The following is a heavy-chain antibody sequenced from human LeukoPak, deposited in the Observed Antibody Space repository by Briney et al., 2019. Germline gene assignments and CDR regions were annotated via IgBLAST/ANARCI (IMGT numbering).Heavy chain of an antibody. CDR2: ISYDGSNK. D-gene: IGHD3-9*01. CDR3: AKDAGPYDILTGSPDFDY. Sequence: SLRLSCAASGFTFSSYGMHWVRQAPGKGLEWVAVISYDGSNKYYADSVKGRFTISRDNSKNTLYLQMNSLRAEDTAVYYCAKDAGPYDILTGSPDFDYWGQGTLVTVSS. J-gene: IGHJ4*02. CDR1: GFTFSSYG. V-gene: IGHV3-30*18.